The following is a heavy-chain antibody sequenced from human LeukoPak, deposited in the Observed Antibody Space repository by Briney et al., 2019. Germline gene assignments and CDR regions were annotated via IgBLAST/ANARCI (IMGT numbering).Heavy chain of an antibody. Sequence: GESLKISCKGSGYSFTSYWIGWVRQMPGKGLEWMGIIYPGDSDTRYGPSFQGQVTISADKSISTAYLQWSSLKASDTAMYYCASSSFQYYDFWSGSYYYYYYGMDVWGQGTTVTVSS. CDR2: IYPGDSDT. D-gene: IGHD3-3*01. J-gene: IGHJ6*02. CDR1: GYSFTSYW. V-gene: IGHV5-51*01. CDR3: ASSSFQYYDFWSGSYYYYYYGMDV.